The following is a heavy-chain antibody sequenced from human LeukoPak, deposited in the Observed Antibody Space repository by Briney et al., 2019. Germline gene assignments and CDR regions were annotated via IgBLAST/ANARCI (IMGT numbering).Heavy chain of an antibody. CDR3: VHTLLSGWAIRFFDY. J-gene: IGHJ4*02. D-gene: IGHD6-19*01. Sequence: SGPTLLQSTHPLTVTYTFSGFALRTSGGGGGWIRQSPGKPLEWLTLIYWDDDKRYSPSLKPRLTITKDTSKNQVVLTMTKMNPVDTRTYFCVHTLLSGWAIRFFDYWGQGTLVTVSS. CDR1: GFALRTSGGG. V-gene: IGHV2-5*02. CDR2: IYWDDDK.